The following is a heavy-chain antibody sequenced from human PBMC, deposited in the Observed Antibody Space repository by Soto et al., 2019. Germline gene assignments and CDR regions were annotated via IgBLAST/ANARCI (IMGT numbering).Heavy chain of an antibody. CDR2: IYDIGST. Sequence: SETLSLTCTVSGVSIISDDYYWSWIRQSPGKGLEWIGYIYDIGSTYYNPSLLSRLTISHDTYNNRFSLKLTSVSAADTAVYYCARAMVVTQNWFDPWGQGTLVTVSS. V-gene: IGHV4-30-4*01. D-gene: IGHD2-21*02. J-gene: IGHJ5*02. CDR1: GVSIISDDYY. CDR3: ARAMVVTQNWFDP.